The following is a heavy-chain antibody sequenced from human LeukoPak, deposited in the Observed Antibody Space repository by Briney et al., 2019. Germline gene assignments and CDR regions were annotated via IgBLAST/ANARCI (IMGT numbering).Heavy chain of an antibody. CDR2: FDPEDGET. Sequence: ASVKVSCKASGYTFTGYYMHWVRQAPGKGLEWMGGFDPEDGETIYAQKFQGRVTMTEDTSTDTAYMELSSLRSEDTAVYYCAFGHLYYPFDYWGQGTLVTVSS. V-gene: IGHV1-24*01. J-gene: IGHJ4*02. CDR3: AFGHLYYPFDY. D-gene: IGHD3-10*01. CDR1: GYTFTGYY.